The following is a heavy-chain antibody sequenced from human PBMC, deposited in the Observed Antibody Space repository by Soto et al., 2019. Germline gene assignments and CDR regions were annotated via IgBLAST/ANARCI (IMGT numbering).Heavy chain of an antibody. CDR2: IWYDGSNK. CDR1: GFTFNNYG. J-gene: IGHJ4*02. D-gene: IGHD3-22*01. CDR3: ARDLRGYYDY. Sequence: SGGSLRLSCAASGFTFNNYGMNWVRQAPGKGLEWVAVIWYDGSNKYYADSVKGRFTISRDNSKNTLYLQMNSLRAEDTAVYYCARDLRGYYDYWGQGTLVTVSS. V-gene: IGHV3-33*01.